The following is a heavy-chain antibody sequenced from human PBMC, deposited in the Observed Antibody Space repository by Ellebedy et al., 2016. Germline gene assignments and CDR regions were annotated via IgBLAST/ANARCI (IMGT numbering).Heavy chain of an antibody. J-gene: IGHJ3*02. D-gene: IGHD3-10*01. CDR1: GFTFSSYD. CDR2: IGTAGDT. V-gene: IGHV3-13*01. CDR3: ARGRGYYGSGSLGAFDI. Sequence: GGSLRLSCAASGFTFSSYDMHWVRQATGKGLEWVSAIGTAGDTYYPGSVKGRFTISRDNAKNSLYLQMNSLRAGDTAVYYCARGRGYYGSGSLGAFDIWGQGTMVTVSS.